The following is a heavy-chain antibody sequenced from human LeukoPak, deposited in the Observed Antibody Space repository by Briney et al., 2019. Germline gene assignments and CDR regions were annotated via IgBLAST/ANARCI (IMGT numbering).Heavy chain of an antibody. D-gene: IGHD6-13*01. CDR2: ISYDGHNT. Sequence: PGGSLSLSCAASGITLSNYWIHWVRQAPGKGLVWVSRISYDGHNTNYADSVKGRFTISRDNSKNTLYLQMNSLRAEDTAVYYCAKDRGSWTKFFDYWGQGTLVTVSS. V-gene: IGHV3-74*01. J-gene: IGHJ4*02. CDR1: GITLSNYW. CDR3: AKDRGSWTKFFDY.